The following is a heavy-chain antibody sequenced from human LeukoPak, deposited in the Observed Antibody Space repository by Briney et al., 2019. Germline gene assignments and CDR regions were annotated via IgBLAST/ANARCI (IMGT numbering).Heavy chain of an antibody. D-gene: IGHD6-13*01. CDR2: IYSSGST. CDR1: GGSIIGYY. CDR3: ARDAYSNSYYWFDP. J-gene: IGHJ5*02. Sequence: SETLSLTCTVSGGSIIGYYWSWIRQPAGEGLEWIGRIYSSGSTNYNPSLRSRVTISVDKSNNQFSLKLTSVTAADTAVYYCARDAYSNSYYWFDPWGQGTLVTVSS. V-gene: IGHV4-4*07.